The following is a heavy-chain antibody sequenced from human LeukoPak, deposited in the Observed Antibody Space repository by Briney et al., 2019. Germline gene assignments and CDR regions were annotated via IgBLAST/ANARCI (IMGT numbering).Heavy chain of an antibody. J-gene: IGHJ4*02. CDR1: GFTFSNYW. D-gene: IGHD2-2*02. CDR3: AKGWYCSSTSCYTGRDFDY. V-gene: IGHV3-74*01. Sequence: GGSLRLSCAASGFTFSNYWLHRVRQAPGKGLVWVSRIDANAKTTSYADSVKGRFTISTDNAKKTLYLQMNSLRAEDTAVYYCAKGWYCSSTSCYTGRDFDYWGQGTLVTVSS. CDR2: IDANAKTT.